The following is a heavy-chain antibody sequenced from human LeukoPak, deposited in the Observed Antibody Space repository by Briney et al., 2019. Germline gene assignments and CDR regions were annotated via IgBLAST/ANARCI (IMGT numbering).Heavy chain of an antibody. CDR3: ARRGDYYDSSGYYYVSGPFDY. D-gene: IGHD3-22*01. V-gene: IGHV4-34*01. CDR1: GGSFSGYY. CDR2: INHSGST. J-gene: IGHJ4*02. Sequence: PSETLSLTCAVYGGSFSGYYWSWIRQPPGKGLEWIGEINHSGSTNYNPSLKSRVTISVDTSKNQFSLKLSSVTAADTAVYYCARRGDYYDSSGYYYVSGPFDYWGQGTLVTVSS.